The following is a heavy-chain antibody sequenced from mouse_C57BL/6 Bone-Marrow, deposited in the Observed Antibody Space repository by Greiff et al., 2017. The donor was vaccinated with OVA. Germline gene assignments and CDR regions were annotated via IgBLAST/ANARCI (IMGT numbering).Heavy chain of an antibody. V-gene: IGHV1-63*01. D-gene: IGHD2-2*01. CDR3: ARWGNGYDVPLEGFDY. J-gene: IGHJ2*01. CDR2: IYPGGGYT. Sequence: QVQLQQSGAELVRPGTSVKMSCKASGYTFTNYWIGWAKQRPGHGLEWIGDIYPGGGYTNYNEKFKGKATLTADKSSSTAYMQFSSLTSEDSAIYYCARWGNGYDVPLEGFDYWGQGTTLTVSS. CDR1: GYTFTNYW.